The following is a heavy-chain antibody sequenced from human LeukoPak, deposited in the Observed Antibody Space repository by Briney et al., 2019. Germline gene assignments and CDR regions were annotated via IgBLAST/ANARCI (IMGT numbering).Heavy chain of an antibody. J-gene: IGHJ3*02. CDR2: VSYSGNT. CDR1: GGSINSYC. Sequence: SETLSLICTVSGGSINSYCWSWIRQPPGKGLEWIGYVSYSGNTNYNPSLKSRVTISVDTSRDQFSLKLSSLTAADTAVYYCAREDPSLNDAFDIWGQGTMVTVSS. V-gene: IGHV4-59*01. CDR3: AREDPSLNDAFDI.